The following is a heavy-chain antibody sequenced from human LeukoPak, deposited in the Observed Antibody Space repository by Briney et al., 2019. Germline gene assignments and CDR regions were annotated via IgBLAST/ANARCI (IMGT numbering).Heavy chain of an antibody. Sequence: SETLSLTCAVSGGSISSSNWWSWVRQPPGKGLEWIGEIYHSGSTNYNPSLKSRVTISVDKSKNQFSLKLSSVTAADTAVYYCAREMYDSSGYRTLNNWFDPWGQGTLVTVSS. CDR3: AREMYDSSGYRTLNNWFDP. J-gene: IGHJ5*02. CDR2: IYHSGST. CDR1: GGSISSSNW. V-gene: IGHV4-4*02. D-gene: IGHD3-22*01.